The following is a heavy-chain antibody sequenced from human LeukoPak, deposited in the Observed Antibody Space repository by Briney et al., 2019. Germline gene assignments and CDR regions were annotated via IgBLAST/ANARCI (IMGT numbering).Heavy chain of an antibody. CDR2: ISGSGDST. D-gene: IGHD1-7*01. Sequence: GESLRLSCAASGFMFSSYAMSWVRQAPGKGLEWVSGISGSGDSTYYADSVKGRFTISRDNSETTMYLQMNSLRAEDMAVYYCTNDRGKGELLSDAFDIWGQGTMVTVSS. CDR3: TNDRGKGELLSDAFDI. V-gene: IGHV3-23*01. J-gene: IGHJ3*02. CDR1: GFMFSSYA.